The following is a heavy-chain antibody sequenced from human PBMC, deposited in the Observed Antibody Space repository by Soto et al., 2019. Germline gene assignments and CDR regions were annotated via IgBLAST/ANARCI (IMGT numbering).Heavy chain of an antibody. CDR3: ARHPVVTAIPSWFDP. Sequence: QVQLQESGPGLVKPSETLSLTCTVSGGSISSYYWSWIRQPPGKGLEWIGYIYYSGSTNYNPSLKSRVTISVDTSKNQFSLKLSSVTAADTAVYYCARHPVVTAIPSWFDPWGQGTLVTVSS. V-gene: IGHV4-59*08. CDR2: IYYSGST. D-gene: IGHD2-21*02. CDR1: GGSISSYY. J-gene: IGHJ5*02.